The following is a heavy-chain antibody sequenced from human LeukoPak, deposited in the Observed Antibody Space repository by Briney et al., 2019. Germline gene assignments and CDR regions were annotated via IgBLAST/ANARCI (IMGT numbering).Heavy chain of an antibody. V-gene: IGHV4-4*09. CDR2: ISTSGST. Sequence: PSETLSLTCTVSGGFISSYYWSWIRQPPRKGLEWIGYISTSGSTNYNPSLKSRVTISVDTSDNYFSLKLRSVTAADTAVYYCARSPYYGTNSRGWFDPWGQGTLVTVSS. CDR3: ARSPYYGTNSRGWFDP. J-gene: IGHJ5*02. D-gene: IGHD2-8*01. CDR1: GGFISSYY.